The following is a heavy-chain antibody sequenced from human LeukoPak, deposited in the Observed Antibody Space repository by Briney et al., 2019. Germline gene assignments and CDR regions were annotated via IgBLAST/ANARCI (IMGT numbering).Heavy chain of an antibody. J-gene: IGHJ4*02. Sequence: ASETLSLTCTVSGYSISSGYYWGWIRQPPGKGLEWIGSIYHSGSTYYNPSLKSRVTISVDTSKNQFSLKLSSVTAADTAVYYCARILEWLFYVDYWGQGTLVTVSS. CDR1: GYSISSGYY. CDR2: IYHSGST. V-gene: IGHV4-38-2*02. D-gene: IGHD3-3*01. CDR3: ARILEWLFYVDY.